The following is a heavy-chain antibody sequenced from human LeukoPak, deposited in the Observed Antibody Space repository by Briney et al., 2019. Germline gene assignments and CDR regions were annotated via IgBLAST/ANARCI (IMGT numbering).Heavy chain of an antibody. CDR2: MNPNSGNT. V-gene: IGHV1-8*03. D-gene: IGHD3-22*01. CDR3: ARGTDSSGYGLWYFDL. CDR1: GYTFTSYD. Sequence: ASVKVSCKAPGYTFTSYDINWVRQATGQGLEWMGWMNPNSGNTGYAQKFQGRVTITRNTSISTAYMELSSLRSEDTAVYYCARGTDSSGYGLWYFDLWGRGTLVTVSS. J-gene: IGHJ2*01.